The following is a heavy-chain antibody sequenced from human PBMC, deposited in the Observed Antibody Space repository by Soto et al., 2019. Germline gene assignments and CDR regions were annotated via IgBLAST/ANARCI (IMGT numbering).Heavy chain of an antibody. J-gene: IGHJ4*02. CDR3: ARGSGYEGPDNYYFDY. CDR1: GDSVSSNSAA. D-gene: IGHD5-12*01. V-gene: IGHV6-1*01. Sequence: PSQTLSLTCAISGDSVSSNSAASNWIRQSPSRGLEWLGRTYYRSKWYNDYAVSVKSRITINPDTSKNQFSLQLNSVTPEDTAVYYCARGSGYEGPDNYYFDYWGQGTLVTVSS. CDR2: TYYRSKWYN.